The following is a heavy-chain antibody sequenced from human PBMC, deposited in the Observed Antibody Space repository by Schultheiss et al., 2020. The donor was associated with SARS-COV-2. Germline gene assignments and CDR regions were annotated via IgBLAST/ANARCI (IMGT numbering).Heavy chain of an antibody. CDR2: ISWNSGSI. CDR3: AREGDGYNWHAFDI. Sequence: SLKIPCAASGFTFDDYAMHWVRQAPGKGLEWVSGISWNSGSIGYADSVKGRFTISRDNSKNTLYLQMNSRRAEDTAVYYCAREGDGYNWHAFDIWGQGTTVTVSS. J-gene: IGHJ3*02. CDR1: GFTFDDYA. V-gene: IGHV3-9*01. D-gene: IGHD5-24*01.